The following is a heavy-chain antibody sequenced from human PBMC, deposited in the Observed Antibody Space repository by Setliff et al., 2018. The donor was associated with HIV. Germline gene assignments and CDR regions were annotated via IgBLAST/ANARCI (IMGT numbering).Heavy chain of an antibody. CDR1: GFTFSGYG. J-gene: IGHJ4*02. V-gene: IGHV3-30*02. D-gene: IGHD6-19*01. CDR2: IRYDGSNK. CDR3: AKEVLEIAVAAS. Sequence: LRLSCVASGFTFSGYGMHWVRQAPGKGLEWVTFIRYDGSNKYYADSVKGRFTISRDNSKNTLYLQMNSLRAEDTAVYYCAKEVLEIAVAASWGQGTLVTVSS.